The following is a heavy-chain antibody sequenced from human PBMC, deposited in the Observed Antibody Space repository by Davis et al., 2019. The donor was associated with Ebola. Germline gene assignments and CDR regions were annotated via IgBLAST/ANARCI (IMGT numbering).Heavy chain of an antibody. V-gene: IGHV3-23*01. D-gene: IGHD3-22*01. J-gene: IGHJ5*02. CDR3: AKSGFKGGERFDP. CDR1: GFTFRSYS. Sequence: PGGLLRSSCATLGFTFRSYSVRCLRQAPPELPEFASGTNGVVGNTYYADSVKVRFTISRDNSQNTLYLQMNSLRVEDTAVYYCAKSGFKGGERFDPWGQGTLVTVSS. CDR2: TNGVVGNT.